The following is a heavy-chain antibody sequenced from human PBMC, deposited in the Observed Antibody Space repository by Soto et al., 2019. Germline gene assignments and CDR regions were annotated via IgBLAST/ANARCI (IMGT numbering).Heavy chain of an antibody. J-gene: IGHJ4*02. D-gene: IGHD1-26*01. CDR1: GYTFTSYA. Sequence: QVPLVQSGAEVKKPGASVKVSCRTSGYTFTSYAMNWVRQAPGQRPEWMGWINAGNGNTKYSQKFQGRVTIMRDTSASTAYMELSSMRPEDTAVYYCAREDLYSGSAEGHWGQGTLVTVSS. CDR2: INAGNGNT. V-gene: IGHV1-3*01. CDR3: AREDLYSGSAEGH.